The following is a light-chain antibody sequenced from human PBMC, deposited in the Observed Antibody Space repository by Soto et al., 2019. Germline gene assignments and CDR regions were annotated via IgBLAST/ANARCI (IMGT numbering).Light chain of an antibody. V-gene: IGLV1-40*01. CDR2: ETD. CDR1: DSKIVASYD. Sequence: QSVLTQPTSISGAPGQRVTITCTGSDSKIVASYDVNWYQHLPGAAPNLLIYETDNRPSGVPDRFSASRSGASASLAIDKLQTGDEGDYYCQSYGSGLSVVFGGGTKLTVL. J-gene: IGLJ2*01. CDR3: QSYGSGLSVV.